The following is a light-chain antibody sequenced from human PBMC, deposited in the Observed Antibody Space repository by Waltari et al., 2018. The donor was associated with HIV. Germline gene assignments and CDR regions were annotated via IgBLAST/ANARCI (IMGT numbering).Light chain of an antibody. CDR2: YAT. CDR1: ESFSTF. CDR3: QQRSNWPHT. J-gene: IGKJ2*01. V-gene: IGKV3-11*01. Sequence: ETVLTQSPATLSGSPGERATHSRRACESFSTFLSWYQQKPGQAPKVLISYATNRATGVPARFSGSGSGTDFTLTITSLEPEDVAVYYCQQRSNWPHTFGQGTKLEI.